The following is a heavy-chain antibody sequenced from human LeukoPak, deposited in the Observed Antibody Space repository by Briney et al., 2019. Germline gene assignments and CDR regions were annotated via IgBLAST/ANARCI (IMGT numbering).Heavy chain of an antibody. CDR3: ARYGSGPLYYFDY. J-gene: IGHJ4*02. Sequence: SETLSLTCTVSGYSISSGYYWGWIRQPPGKGLEWIGSIYHSGSTYYNPSLKSRVTISVDTSKNQFSLKLSSVTAADTAVYYCARYGSGPLYYFDYWGQGTLVTVSS. CDR1: GYSISSGYY. CDR2: IYHSGST. V-gene: IGHV4-38-2*02. D-gene: IGHD3-10*01.